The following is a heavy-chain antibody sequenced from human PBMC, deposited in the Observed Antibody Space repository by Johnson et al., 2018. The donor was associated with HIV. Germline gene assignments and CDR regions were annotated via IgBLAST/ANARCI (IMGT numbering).Heavy chain of an antibody. CDR3: AKDRGRGYNYGWGAFDI. CDR2: ISYDGSKK. J-gene: IGHJ3*02. D-gene: IGHD5-18*01. CDR1: TFTFTNYA. Sequence: QVQLVESGGGVVQPGRSLRLSCAASTFTFTNYAMHWVRQAPGKGLEWVAVISYDGSKKYYADSVKGRFTISRDNSKNTLYLQMNSLRAEDSAVFHCAKDRGRGYNYGWGAFDIWGQGTMVTVSS. V-gene: IGHV3-30*04.